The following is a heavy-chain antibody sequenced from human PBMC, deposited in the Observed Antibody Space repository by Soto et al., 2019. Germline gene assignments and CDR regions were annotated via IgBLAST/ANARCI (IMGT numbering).Heavy chain of an antibody. D-gene: IGHD2-15*01. CDR1: GFNFETYG. CDR2: ISGSGDST. Sequence: EVRLLESGGGLVEPGGSLRLSCTGSGFNFETYGMTWVRQAPGKGLEWVSGISGSGDSTYFADSVKGRFTISRDNAKKPVYLQLSSLRAEDTATYYCAKDPYVGWYCSGGTCPIASWGQGTLVIVSS. V-gene: IGHV3-23*01. J-gene: IGHJ5*02. CDR3: AKDPYVGWYCSGGTCPIAS.